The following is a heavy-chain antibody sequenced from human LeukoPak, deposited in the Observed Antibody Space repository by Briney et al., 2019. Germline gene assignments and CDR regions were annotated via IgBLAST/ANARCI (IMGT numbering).Heavy chain of an antibody. Sequence: SETLSLTCTVSGGSVTDYYWSWIRQPPGKGLEWIGEINHSGSTNYNPSLKSRVTISVDTSKNQFSLRLSSVTAADTAVYYCARSSRSWSTFDNWGQGTLVTVSS. J-gene: IGHJ4*02. CDR2: INHSGST. V-gene: IGHV4-34*01. D-gene: IGHD2-2*01. CDR3: ARSSRSWSTFDN. CDR1: GGSVTDYY.